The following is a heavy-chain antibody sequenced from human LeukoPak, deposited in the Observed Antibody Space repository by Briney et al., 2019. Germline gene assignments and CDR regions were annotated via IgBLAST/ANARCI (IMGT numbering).Heavy chain of an antibody. D-gene: IGHD3-22*01. Sequence: GGSLRLSCAASGFTFSRYWMSWARQAPGKGLEWVGNIKKDGSEKYYVDSVKGRFTISRDNAKNSLYLQMNSLRAEDTAVYYCARLIAPYYYYYMDVWGKGTTVTVSS. V-gene: IGHV3-7*01. CDR1: GFTFSRYW. J-gene: IGHJ6*03. CDR3: ARLIAPYYYYYMDV. CDR2: IKKDGSEK.